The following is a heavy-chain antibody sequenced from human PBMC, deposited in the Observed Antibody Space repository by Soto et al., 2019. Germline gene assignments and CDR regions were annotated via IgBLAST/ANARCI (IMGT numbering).Heavy chain of an antibody. CDR3: AKVRSSSTMGYYYGMDV. CDR1: GVTFSNFI. V-gene: IGHV1-69*01. CDR2: IIPIFGTA. J-gene: IGHJ6*02. Sequence: QVQLEQSGGEVKKPGSSVKVSCKASGVTFSNFIMTWVRQAPGLGVEWVGGIIPIFGTANYAQKFQGRVTITADEFTSTSYLEVSNLRSDDTAVYYCAKVRSSSTMGYYYGMDVWGQGTAVTVSS. D-gene: IGHD6-19*01.